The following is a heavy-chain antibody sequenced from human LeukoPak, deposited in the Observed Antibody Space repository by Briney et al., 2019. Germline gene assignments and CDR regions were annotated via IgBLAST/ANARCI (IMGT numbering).Heavy chain of an antibody. V-gene: IGHV4-39*07. D-gene: IGHD1-26*01. CDR1: GGSISSSSYY. CDR2: IYYSGST. CDR3: ARVQGEFDY. Sequence: SETLSLTCTVSGGSISSSSYYWGWIRQPPGKGLEWIGSIYYSGSTYYNPSLKSRVTISVDTSKNQFSLKLSSVTAADTAVYYCARVQGEFDYWGQGTLVTVSS. J-gene: IGHJ4*02.